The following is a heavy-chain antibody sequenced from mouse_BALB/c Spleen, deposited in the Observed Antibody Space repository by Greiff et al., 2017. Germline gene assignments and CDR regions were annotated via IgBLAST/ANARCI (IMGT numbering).Heavy chain of an antibody. Sequence: VQLQQSGPELVKPGASVKMSCKASGYTFTSYVMHWVKQKPGQGLEWIGYINPYNDGTKYNEKFKGKATLTSDKSSSTAYMELSSLTSEDSAVYYCSRRGPLYDYAWFAYWGQGTLVTVSA. CDR1: GYTFTSYV. D-gene: IGHD2-4*01. CDR2: INPYNDGT. J-gene: IGHJ3*01. CDR3: SRRGPLYDYAWFAY. V-gene: IGHV1-14*01.